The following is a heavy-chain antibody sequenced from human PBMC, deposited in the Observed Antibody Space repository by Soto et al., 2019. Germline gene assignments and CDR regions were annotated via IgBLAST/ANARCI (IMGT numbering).Heavy chain of an antibody. J-gene: IGHJ3*02. V-gene: IGHV3-30*18. CDR1: GFTFSSYG. CDR3: AKGTGPNWGMAFDI. Sequence: GGSLRLSCAASGFTFSSYGMHWVRQAPGKGLEWVAVISYDGSNKYYADSVKGRFTISRDNSKNTLYLQMNSLRAEDTAVYYCAKGTGPNWGMAFDIWGQGTMVTVSS. CDR2: ISYDGSNK. D-gene: IGHD7-27*01.